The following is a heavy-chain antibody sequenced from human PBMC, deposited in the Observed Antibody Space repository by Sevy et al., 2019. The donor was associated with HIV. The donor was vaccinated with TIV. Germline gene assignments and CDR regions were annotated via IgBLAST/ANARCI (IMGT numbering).Heavy chain of an antibody. CDR3: ARGGYYYDNAAYYALDS. V-gene: IGHV3-33*01. CDR1: GFTFSNYA. CDR2: IWSDGAYQ. J-gene: IGHJ4*02. Sequence: GGSLRLSCAATGFTFSNYAMHWVRQAPGKGMEWVAIIWSDGAYQYHGDSVKGRFTISRGNSKTTLYLQMNNLRVEDTAVYYCARGGYYYDNAAYYALDSWGQGTLVTVSS. D-gene: IGHD3-22*01.